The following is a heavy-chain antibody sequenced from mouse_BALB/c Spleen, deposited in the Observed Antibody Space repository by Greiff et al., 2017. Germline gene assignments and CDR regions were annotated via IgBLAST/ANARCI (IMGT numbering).Heavy chain of an antibody. Sequence: DVKLVESGGGLVQPGGSRKLSCAASGFTFSSFGMHWVRQAPEKGLEWVAYISSGSSTIYYADTVKGRFTISRDNPKNTLFLQMTSLRSEDTAMYYCARSLEGYDRYFDVWGAGTTVTVSS. CDR2: ISSGSSTI. CDR3: ARSLEGYDRYFDV. D-gene: IGHD2-2*01. V-gene: IGHV5-17*02. J-gene: IGHJ1*01. CDR1: GFTFSSFG.